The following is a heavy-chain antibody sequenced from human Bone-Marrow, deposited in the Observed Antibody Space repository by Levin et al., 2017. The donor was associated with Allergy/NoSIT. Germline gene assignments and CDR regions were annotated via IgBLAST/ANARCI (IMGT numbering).Heavy chain of an antibody. CDR3: ARDQKLLVSGGSWYFYYYYGMDV. CDR2: IWYDGSNK. J-gene: IGHJ6*02. V-gene: IGHV3-33*01. CDR1: GFTFSSYG. D-gene: IGHD6-13*01. Sequence: GGSLRLSCAASGFTFSSYGMHWVRQAPGKGLEWVAVIWYDGSNKYYADSVKGRFTISRDNSKNTLYLQMNSLRAEDTAVYYCARDQKLLVSGGSWYFYYYYGMDVWGQGTTVTVSS.